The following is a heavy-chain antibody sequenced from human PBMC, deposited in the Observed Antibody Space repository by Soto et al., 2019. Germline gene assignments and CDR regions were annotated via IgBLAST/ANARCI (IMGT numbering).Heavy chain of an antibody. J-gene: IGHJ4*02. D-gene: IGHD3-10*01. CDR1: GYTFTSYT. CDR3: ARGYTMVRGLIIDDFDS. Sequence: QVQLVQSGAEVKKPGASVKVSCKASGYTFTSYTLHWVRQAPGQRLEWMGWINTGNGNTKYSQKFQGRVTIARDTSANTAYMELSSLRSEVTAVYYCARGYTMVRGLIIDDFDSWGQGTLVTVSS. V-gene: IGHV1-3*04. CDR2: INTGNGNT.